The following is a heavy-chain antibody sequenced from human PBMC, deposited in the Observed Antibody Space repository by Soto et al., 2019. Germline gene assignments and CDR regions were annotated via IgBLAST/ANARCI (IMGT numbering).Heavy chain of an antibody. CDR3: AKGSIEYSASIDY. Sequence: EVQLLESGGDLVQHGGSLRLSCAASGFSFSSYAMVWVRQAPGKGLEWVSVISGRGGSSYFADSVKGRFTISRDNSKNVLSLEMNSLRVEDTAKYFCAKGSIEYSASIDYLGQGTLVLVSS. CDR2: ISGRGGSS. D-gene: IGHD5-12*01. V-gene: IGHV3-23*01. CDR1: GFSFSSYA. J-gene: IGHJ4*02.